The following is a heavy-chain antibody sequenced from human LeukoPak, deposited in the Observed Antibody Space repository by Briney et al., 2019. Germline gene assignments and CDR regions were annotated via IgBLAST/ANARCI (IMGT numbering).Heavy chain of an antibody. V-gene: IGHV3-23*01. CDR2: ISDTGGSA. D-gene: IGHD5-24*01. CDR1: GFTFTNYA. J-gene: IGHJ3*02. Sequence: GGSLRLSCVASGFTFTNYAMRWVRQAPGKGLEWVSPISDTGGSAYYADSVRGRFTISRDNSKNTLYLQMNSLSTEDTALYYCTEGTITPHRAFHMWGQGKMVTVSS. CDR3: TEGTITPHRAFHM.